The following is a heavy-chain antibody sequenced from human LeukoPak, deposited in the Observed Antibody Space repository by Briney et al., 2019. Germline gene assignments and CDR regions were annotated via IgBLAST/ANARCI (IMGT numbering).Heavy chain of an antibody. V-gene: IGHV4-59*12. J-gene: IGHJ3*02. CDR3: VLGYMVAFDI. CDR2: IFYSART. Sequence: SETLSLTCTVSGRSINNYYWSWIRQPPGRGLEFIGYIFYSARTNYNPSLKSRLTISVDTSKNQFSLKLSSVTAADTAVYYCVLGYMVAFDIWGQGTMVTVSS. D-gene: IGHD5-18*01. CDR1: GRSINNYY.